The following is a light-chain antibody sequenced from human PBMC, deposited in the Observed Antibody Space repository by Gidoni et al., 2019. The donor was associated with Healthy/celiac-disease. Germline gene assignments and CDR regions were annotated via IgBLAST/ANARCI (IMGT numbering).Light chain of an antibody. CDR3: QAWDSSTAV. CDR2: QDS. V-gene: IGLV3-1*01. CDR1: KLGDKY. Sequence: SYELTQPPSVSVAPGQTASITCSGDKLGDKYACWYQQTPGQSPVLVIYQDSKRPSGIPERFSGSNSGNTAPLTISGTQAMDEADYYCQAWDSSTAVFGGGTKLTVL. J-gene: IGLJ2*01.